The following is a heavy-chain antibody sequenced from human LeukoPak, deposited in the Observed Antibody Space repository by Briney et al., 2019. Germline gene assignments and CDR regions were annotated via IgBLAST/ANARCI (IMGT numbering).Heavy chain of an antibody. CDR2: IYRSGTT. Sequence: SETLSLTCTVSAYSISDGWVWGMIRQPPGKGLEWIGSIYRSGTTYYNPSLKSRVTTSVDTSNNQFSLKLTSVTAADTAMYYCSRLSHVAGAPKVSWFDPWGQGTLVTVSS. J-gene: IGHJ5*02. CDR1: AYSISDGWV. D-gene: IGHD1-26*01. V-gene: IGHV4-38-2*02. CDR3: SRLSHVAGAPKVSWFDP.